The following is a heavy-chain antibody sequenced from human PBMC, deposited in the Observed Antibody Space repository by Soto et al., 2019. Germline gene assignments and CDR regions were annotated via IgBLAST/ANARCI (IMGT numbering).Heavy chain of an antibody. CDR1: GYTFTSYA. V-gene: IGHV1-3*01. D-gene: IGHD2-8*01. CDR2: INAGNGNT. Sequence: ASVKVSCKASGYTFTSYAMHWVRQAPGQRLEWMGWINAGNGNTKYSQKFQGRVTITRDTSASTAYKELSSLRSEDTAVYYCARDRYCTNGVCSWFDPWGQGTLVTVSS. CDR3: ARDRYCTNGVCSWFDP. J-gene: IGHJ5*02.